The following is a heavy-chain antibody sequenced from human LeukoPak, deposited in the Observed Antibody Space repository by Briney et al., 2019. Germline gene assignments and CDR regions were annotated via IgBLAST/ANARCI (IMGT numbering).Heavy chain of an antibody. Sequence: SETLSLTCTVSGGSISSSSYYWGWIRQPPGKGLEWIGSIYYSGSTYYDPSLKSRVTISVKTPKYLFFLSLSSGTAADTAVYYCARRPSMDIWGKGTTVTVSS. CDR3: ARRPSMDI. J-gene: IGHJ6*04. V-gene: IGHV4-39*01. CDR1: GGSISSSSYY. CDR2: IYYSGST.